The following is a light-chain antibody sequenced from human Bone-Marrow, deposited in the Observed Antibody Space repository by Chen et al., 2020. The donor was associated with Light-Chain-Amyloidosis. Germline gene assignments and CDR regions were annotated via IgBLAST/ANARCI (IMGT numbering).Light chain of an antibody. Sequence: QSVLTQPPSVSGAPGQRVTISCTGSSSNLGAGYDVHWYQQLPGTAPKLLMYSNNNRPSGVPDRFSASKSGTSASLAITGLQPEDEADYFCQSYDSSLFYVFGPGTKVTVL. V-gene: IGLV1-40*01. J-gene: IGLJ1*01. CDR3: QSYDSSLFYV. CDR2: SNN. CDR1: SSNLGAGYD.